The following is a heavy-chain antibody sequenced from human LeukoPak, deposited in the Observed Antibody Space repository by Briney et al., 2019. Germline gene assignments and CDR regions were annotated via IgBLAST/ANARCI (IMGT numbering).Heavy chain of an antibody. CDR2: INQGGSEK. CDR3: ARDVGDL. Sequence: GGSLRLSCAPSGFTISTYWMGWVRQAPGKGLEWLANINQGGSEKYYVDSVKGRFTISRDNAKNSLFLQMNSLRAEDTAVYYCARDVGDLWGQGTLVTVSS. D-gene: IGHD2-21*02. V-gene: IGHV3-7*01. CDR1: GFTISTYW. J-gene: IGHJ4*02.